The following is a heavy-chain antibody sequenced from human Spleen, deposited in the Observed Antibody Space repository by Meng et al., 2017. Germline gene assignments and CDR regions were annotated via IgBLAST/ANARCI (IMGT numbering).Heavy chain of an antibody. J-gene: IGHJ4*02. CDR2: IYTSGST. D-gene: IGHD4-23*01. Sequence: LRLSCTVSGASISSGSHYWSWIRQPAGKGLEWIGRIYTSGSTYYNPSLKSRVTISVDTSKNQFSLKLSSVTAADTAVYYCARDITVVTPDYWGQGTLVTVSS. CDR1: GASISSGSHY. V-gene: IGHV4-61*02. CDR3: ARDITVVTPDY.